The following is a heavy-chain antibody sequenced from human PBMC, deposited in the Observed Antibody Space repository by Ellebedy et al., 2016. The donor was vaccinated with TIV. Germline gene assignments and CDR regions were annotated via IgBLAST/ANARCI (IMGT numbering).Heavy chain of an antibody. Sequence: MPSETLSLTCTVSGGSISSYYWSWIRQPAGKGLEWIGRIYTSGSTNYNPSLKSRVTMSVDTSKNQFSLKLSSVTAADTAVYYCARDHLYSPASWYFDLWGRGTLVTVS. V-gene: IGHV4-4*07. CDR3: ARDHLYSPASWYFDL. CDR1: GGSISSYY. D-gene: IGHD2-15*01. J-gene: IGHJ2*01. CDR2: IYTSGST.